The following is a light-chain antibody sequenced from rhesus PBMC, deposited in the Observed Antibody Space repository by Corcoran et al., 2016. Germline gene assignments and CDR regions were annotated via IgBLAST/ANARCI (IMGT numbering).Light chain of an antibody. Sequence: DIQMTQSPSSLSASVGDRITITCRASQDITNDLAWYQQKPGESPKFLIYEASSLQSGIPSRFSGSGSGTDFTLTISSLQSEDFATYFWQHYYSPPYTFGQGTKVEIK. CDR3: QHYYSPPYT. V-gene: IGKV1-21*01. J-gene: IGKJ2*01. CDR1: QDITND. CDR2: EAS.